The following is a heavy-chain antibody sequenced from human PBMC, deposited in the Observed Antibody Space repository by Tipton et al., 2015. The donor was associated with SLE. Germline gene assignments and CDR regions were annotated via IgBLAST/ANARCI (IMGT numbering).Heavy chain of an antibody. CDR2: INHSGST. CDR3: ARALWKGGDY. J-gene: IGHJ4*02. CDR1: GGSFNGYY. V-gene: IGHV4-34*01. D-gene: IGHD1-1*01. Sequence: TLSLTCAVYGGSFNGYYWSWIRQPPGKGLEWIGEINHSGSTNHNPSLKSRVTISVDTSKNQLSLKLSAVTAADTAVYYCARALWKGGDYWGQGTLVTVPS.